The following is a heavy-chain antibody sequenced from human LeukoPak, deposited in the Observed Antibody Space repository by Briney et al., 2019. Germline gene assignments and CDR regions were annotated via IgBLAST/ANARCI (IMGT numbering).Heavy chain of an antibody. D-gene: IGHD6-13*01. CDR1: GLSISTYY. J-gene: IGHJ5*02. CDR3: ARSLPATVAGANWYDP. CDR2: ISYSGTT. Sequence: SETLSLTCTVSGLSISTYYWSWIRQSPGKGLEWIGYISYSGTTNYNPSLRSRVGMSADTSRNQLSLKLTSVTAADTAVYYCARSLPATVAGANWYDPWGQGTLVTVSS. V-gene: IGHV4-59*01.